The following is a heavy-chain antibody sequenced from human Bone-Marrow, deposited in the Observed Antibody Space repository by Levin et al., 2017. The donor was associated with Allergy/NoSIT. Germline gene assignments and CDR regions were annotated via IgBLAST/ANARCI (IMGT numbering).Heavy chain of an antibody. CDR2: IFSSAGNT. CDR1: GYSFTNYH. J-gene: IGHJ4*02. D-gene: IGHD7-27*01. CDR3: ARELGGTYYFDY. Sequence: ASVKVSCKASGYSFTNYHIHWVRQAPGQGLEWMGTIFSSAGNTRYAQQFRGRVTMTGDTSTDTVYMELSSLTSEDTAVYYCARELGGTYYFDYWGQGALVTVSS. V-gene: IGHV1-46*01.